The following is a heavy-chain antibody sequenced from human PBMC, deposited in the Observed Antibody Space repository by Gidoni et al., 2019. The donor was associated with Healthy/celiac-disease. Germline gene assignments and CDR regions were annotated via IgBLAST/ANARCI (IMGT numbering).Heavy chain of an antibody. D-gene: IGHD6-13*01. Sequence: QVQLQESGPGLVKPSGTLSLTCAVSGGSISSSNLWSWVRQPPGKGLVWIGGIYHSGSTTYNPSLKSRVTISVDKSKNQFSLKLSSVTAADTAVYYCARPVGQLVPWFDPWGQGTLVTVSS. CDR1: GGSISSSNL. J-gene: IGHJ5*02. CDR3: ARPVGQLVPWFDP. CDR2: IYHSGST. V-gene: IGHV4-4*02.